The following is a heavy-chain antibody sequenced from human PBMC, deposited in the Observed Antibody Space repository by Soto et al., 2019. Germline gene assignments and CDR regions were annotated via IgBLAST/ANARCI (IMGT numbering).Heavy chain of an antibody. Sequence: GGSLRLSCAASGFTFSSYAMSWVRQAPGKGLEWVSAISGSGGSTYYADSVKGRFTISRDNSKNTRYLQMNSLRAEDTAVYYCAKAGLITIFGVVIPNPWFDPWGQGTLVTVSS. J-gene: IGHJ5*02. V-gene: IGHV3-23*01. CDR3: AKAGLITIFGVVIPNPWFDP. CDR1: GFTFSSYA. D-gene: IGHD3-3*01. CDR2: ISGSGGST.